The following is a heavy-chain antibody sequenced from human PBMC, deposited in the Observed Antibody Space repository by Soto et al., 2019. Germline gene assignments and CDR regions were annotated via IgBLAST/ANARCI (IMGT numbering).Heavy chain of an antibody. CDR3: ARYLYRRSSGNDY. D-gene: IGHD6-6*01. CDR2: IWYDGSNK. J-gene: IGHJ4*02. V-gene: IGHV3-33*01. Sequence: GGSLRLSCAASGFTFSSYGMHWVRQAPGKGLEWVAVIWYDGSNKYYADSVEGRFTISRDNSKNTLYLQMNSLRAEDTAVYYCARYLYRRSSGNDYWGQGTLVTLSS. CDR1: GFTFSSYG.